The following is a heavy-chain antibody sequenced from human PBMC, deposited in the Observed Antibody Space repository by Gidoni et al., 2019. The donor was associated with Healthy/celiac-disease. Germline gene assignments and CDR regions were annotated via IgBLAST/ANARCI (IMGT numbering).Heavy chain of an antibody. CDR1: GFTFSSYA. D-gene: IGHD2-15*01. CDR3: ARRDIVVVVAALDGMDV. Sequence: QVQLVESGGGVVQPGRSLRLSCAAPGFTFSSYAMHWVRQAPGKGLEWVAVISYDGSNKYYADSVKGRFTISRDNSKNTLYLQMNSLRAEDTAVYYCARRDIVVVVAALDGMDVWGQGTTVTVSS. J-gene: IGHJ6*02. V-gene: IGHV3-30-3*01. CDR2: ISYDGSNK.